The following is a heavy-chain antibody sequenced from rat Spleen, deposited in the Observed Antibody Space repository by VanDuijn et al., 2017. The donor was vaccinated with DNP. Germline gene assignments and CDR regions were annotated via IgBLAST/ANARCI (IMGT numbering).Heavy chain of an antibody. J-gene: IGHJ3*01. CDR1: GFTFSNYD. CDR3: ARHDYDRPNDFYGMDV. CDR2: ISPSGGST. V-gene: IGHV5-25*01. D-gene: IGHD1-12*01. Sequence: EVQLVESGGGLVQPGRSLKLSCAASGFTFSNYDMAWVRQAPTKGLEWVASISPSGGSTYYRDSVKGRFTISRENAKSVLFLEMGSLRSEDTATYYCARHDYDRPNDFYGMDVWGQGTLVTVSS.